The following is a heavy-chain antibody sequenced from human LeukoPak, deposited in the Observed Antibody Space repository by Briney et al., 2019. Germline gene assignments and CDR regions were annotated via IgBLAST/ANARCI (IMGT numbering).Heavy chain of an antibody. Sequence: PGGSPRLSCAVSGFTVSSNYMSWVRQAPGKGLEWVSVIYSGGSTYYADSVKGRFTISRDNSKNTLYLQVNSLRAEDTAVYYCARGLSGSYHYFDYWGQGTLVTVSS. CDR2: IYSGGST. J-gene: IGHJ4*02. CDR1: GFTVSSNY. V-gene: IGHV3-53*01. D-gene: IGHD1-26*01. CDR3: ARGLSGSYHYFDY.